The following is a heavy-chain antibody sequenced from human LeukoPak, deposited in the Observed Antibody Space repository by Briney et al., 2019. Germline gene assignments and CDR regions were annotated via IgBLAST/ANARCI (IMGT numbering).Heavy chain of an antibody. J-gene: IGHJ4*02. CDR1: GFTFSNYV. Sequence: GGSLRLSCVASGFTFSNYVMSWVRQAPGKGLEWVSTITGSGDSTFYADSVKGRFTISRDNSKNTLYLQMNSLRAEDTAVFYCARVNSDWNNDYWGQGTLVTISS. V-gene: IGHV3-23*01. D-gene: IGHD1/OR15-1a*01. CDR2: ITGSGDST. CDR3: ARVNSDWNNDY.